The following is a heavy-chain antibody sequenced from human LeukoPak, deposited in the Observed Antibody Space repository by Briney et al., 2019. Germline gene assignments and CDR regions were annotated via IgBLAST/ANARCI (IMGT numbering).Heavy chain of an antibody. Sequence: GGSLRLSCAASGFTFSSYGMHWVRQAPGRGLEWVAFLRYDGSDQKYADSVKGRLTISRDNSQNTLYLQMNSLRAEDTAVYYCARRTVYGAFDIWGQGTMVTVSS. V-gene: IGHV3-30*02. CDR1: GFTFSSYG. CDR2: LRYDGSDQ. CDR3: ARRTVYGAFDI. J-gene: IGHJ3*02. D-gene: IGHD2-8*01.